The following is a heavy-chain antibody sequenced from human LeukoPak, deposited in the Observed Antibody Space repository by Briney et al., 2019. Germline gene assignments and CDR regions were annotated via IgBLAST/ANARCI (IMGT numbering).Heavy chain of an antibody. CDR1: GFTFDDYG. CDR3: AKDLGQYYFDY. V-gene: IGHV3-20*04. D-gene: IGHD6-19*01. J-gene: IGHJ4*02. Sequence: GGSLRLSCAASGFTFDDYGMSWVRQAPGKGLEWVSGINWNGGSTGYADSVKGRFTISRDNAKNSLYLQMNSLRAEDTAVYYCAKDLGQYYFDYWGQGTLVTDSP. CDR2: INWNGGST.